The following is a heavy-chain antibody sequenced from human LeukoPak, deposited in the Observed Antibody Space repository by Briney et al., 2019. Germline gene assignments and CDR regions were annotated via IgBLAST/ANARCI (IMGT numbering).Heavy chain of an antibody. J-gene: IGHJ5*02. D-gene: IGHD6-13*01. CDR1: GYTFTGYY. CDR2: INPNSGGT. CDR3: ARGYSSSWYLYNWFDP. V-gene: IGHV1-2*02. Sequence: ASVKVSCKASGYTFTGYYMHWVRQAPGQGLEWMGWINPNSGGTNYAQKFQGRVTMTRDTSISTAYMELSRLRSDDTAVYYCARGYSSSWYLYNWFDPWGQGTLVTVSS.